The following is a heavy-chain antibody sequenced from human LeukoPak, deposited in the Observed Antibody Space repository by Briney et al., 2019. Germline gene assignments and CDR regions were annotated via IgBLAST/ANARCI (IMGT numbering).Heavy chain of an antibody. CDR3: ARANIVVVVAATDKFGMDV. CDR2: IIPILGIA. D-gene: IGHD2-15*01. CDR1: GGTFSSYA. V-gene: IGHV1-69*04. Sequence: SVKVSCKASGGTFSSYAISWVRQAPGQGLEWMGRIIPILGIANYAQKFQGRVTITADKSTSTAYMELSSLRSEDTAVYYCARANIVVVVAATDKFGMDVWGQGTTVTVSS. J-gene: IGHJ6*02.